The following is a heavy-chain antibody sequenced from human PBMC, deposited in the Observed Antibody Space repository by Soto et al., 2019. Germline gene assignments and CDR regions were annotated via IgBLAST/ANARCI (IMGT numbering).Heavy chain of an antibody. Sequence: QVQLVQSGAEVKKPGASVKVSCKASGYTFISYYMHWVRQAPGQGLEWMGIINPSGGSTNYAQKCQARVSMTRDPSTSTVYLGLSSLRSEDTAVYYCARDRVECSGGSCWRSVEGTWGQGTLGTVSS. V-gene: IGHV1-46*01. CDR1: GYTFISYY. J-gene: IGHJ5*02. CDR3: ARDRVECSGGSCWRSVEGT. CDR2: INPSGGST. D-gene: IGHD2-15*01.